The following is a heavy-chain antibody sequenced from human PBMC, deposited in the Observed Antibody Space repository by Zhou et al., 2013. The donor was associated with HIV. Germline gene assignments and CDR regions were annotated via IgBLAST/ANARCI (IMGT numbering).Heavy chain of an antibody. CDR2: MNPNSGDT. V-gene: IGHV1-8*03. CDR1: GYTFTSYD. J-gene: IGHJ4*02. Sequence: QVQLVQSGAEVKKPGSSVKVSCTASGYTFTSYDINWVRQATGQGLEWMGWMNPNSGDTGYAQQFQGRVTITRNTSISTAYMELSSLRSEDTAVYYCARVGRSGPGNYWRGYFDDWGQGTLVTVSS. D-gene: IGHD3-10*01. CDR3: ARVGRSGPGNYWRGYFDD.